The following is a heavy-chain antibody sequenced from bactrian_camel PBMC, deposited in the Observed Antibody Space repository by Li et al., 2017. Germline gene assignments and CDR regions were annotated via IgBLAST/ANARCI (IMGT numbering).Heavy chain of an antibody. D-gene: IGHD5*01. CDR3: AARNIIRFRCPPSWGEYADNY. Sequence: VQLVESGGGSVEAGGSLTLSCAASGFRLTAYGMNWVRQRLGNESEWIAGVSDGAMTAYSDSVKGRFSISIDKNKNILYLQMNNLKPEDTAMYYCAARNIIRFRCPPSWGEYADNYWGQGTQVTVS. J-gene: IGHJ4*01. V-gene: IGHV3S31*01. CDR2: VSDGAMT. CDR1: GFRLTAYG.